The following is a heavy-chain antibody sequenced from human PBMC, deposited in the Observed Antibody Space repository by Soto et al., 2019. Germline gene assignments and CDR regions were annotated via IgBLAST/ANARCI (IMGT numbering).Heavy chain of an antibody. Sequence: SVKDSCRASGYTFTSYDINWGRQATVQGLEWMGWMNPNSGNTGYAQKFQGRVTMTRNTSISTAYMELSSLRSEDTAVYYCARVPRYCSSTSCYWGWFDPWGQGTLVTVSS. CDR1: GYTFTSYD. CDR2: MNPNSGNT. D-gene: IGHD2-2*01. CDR3: ARVPRYCSSTSCYWGWFDP. V-gene: IGHV1-8*01. J-gene: IGHJ5*02.